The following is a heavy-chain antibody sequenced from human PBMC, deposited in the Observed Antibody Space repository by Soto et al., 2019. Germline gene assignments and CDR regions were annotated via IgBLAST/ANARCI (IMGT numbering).Heavy chain of an antibody. Sequence: QITLRESGPTLVQPTQTLTLTCTLSGVSLSTSGEGVGWMRQPPVKALEWLALIYWDDDKRFSPSLKSRLANTRDISKNQVVMTMTDMDPDDTAIYYCAHRQRTVVVGAPFDLWGQGSQVTVSS. CDR2: IYWDDDK. J-gene: IGHJ4*02. D-gene: IGHD2-15*01. CDR3: AHRQRTVVVGAPFDL. CDR1: GVSLSTSGEG. V-gene: IGHV2-5*02.